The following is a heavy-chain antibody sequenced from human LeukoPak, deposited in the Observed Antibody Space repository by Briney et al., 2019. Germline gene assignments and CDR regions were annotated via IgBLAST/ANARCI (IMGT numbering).Heavy chain of an antibody. Sequence: SVTVSCTASGFTFTSSAMQWVRQARGQRLEWIGWIVVGSGNTNYAKTFQERVTITRDMSTSTAYMQLSSLRSEYTAVYYCPRSSRELGGYAPWELMPPFDYWGEGTLVTVSS. V-gene: IGHV1-58*02. D-gene: IGHD1-7*01. CDR1: GFTFTSSA. J-gene: IGHJ4*02. CDR2: IVVGSGNT. CDR3: PRSSRELGGYAPWELMPPFDY.